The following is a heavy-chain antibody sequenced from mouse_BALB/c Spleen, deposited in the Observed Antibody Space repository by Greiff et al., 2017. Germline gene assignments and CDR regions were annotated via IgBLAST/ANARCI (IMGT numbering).Heavy chain of an antibody. CDR2: ISSGGSYT. V-gene: IGHV5-9-4*01. J-gene: IGHJ2*01. D-gene: IGHD2-1*01. CDR3: ARDNGNFYFDY. CDR1: GFTFSSYA. Sequence: EVQGVESGGGLVKPGGSLKLSCAASGFTFSSYAMSWVRQSPEKRLEWVAEISSGGSYTYYPDTVTGRFTISRDNAKNTLYLEMSSLRSEDTAMYYCARDNGNFYFDYWGQGTTLTVSS.